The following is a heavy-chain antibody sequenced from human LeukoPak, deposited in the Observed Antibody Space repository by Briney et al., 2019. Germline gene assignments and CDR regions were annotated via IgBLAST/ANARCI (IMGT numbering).Heavy chain of an antibody. V-gene: IGHV1-69*13. CDR1: GGTFTSYA. J-gene: IGHJ6*03. CDR2: IIPIFGTA. CDR3: ARDPLGVASGGYMDV. Sequence: GASVKGSCKASGGTFTSYAISWVRQSPGQGLEWMGGIIPIFGTANYAQKFQGRVTITADESTSTAYMELSSLRSEDTAVYYCARDPLGVASGGYMDVWGKGTTVTVSS. D-gene: IGHD3-3*01.